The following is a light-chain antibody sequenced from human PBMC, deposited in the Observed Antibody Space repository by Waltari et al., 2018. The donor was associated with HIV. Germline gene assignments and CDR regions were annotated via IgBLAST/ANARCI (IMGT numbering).Light chain of an antibody. J-gene: IGKJ3*01. Sequence: IQMTQSPSSLSASIGDRPTITGRASHSISNYVNWYQEKPGRAPKPLIYAASSLPSGVPSRFSGSGSGTDFTLTISSLQPEDSATYFCQQCFTSSFTFGPGTKVDIK. CDR2: AAS. V-gene: IGKV1-39*01. CDR1: HSISNY. CDR3: QQCFTSSFT.